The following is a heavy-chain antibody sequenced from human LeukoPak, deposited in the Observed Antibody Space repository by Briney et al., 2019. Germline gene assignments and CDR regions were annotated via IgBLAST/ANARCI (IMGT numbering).Heavy chain of an antibody. D-gene: IGHD3-9*01. V-gene: IGHV3-23*01. Sequence: GGSLRLSCAASGFTFSSFGMSWVRQAPGQGLEWLSAIRGSGVSTYYADSVKGRFTISRDNSKKSLYLQVNSLRAEDTAVYYCAKCILTGYYKGYIDVWGKGTTVTISS. CDR1: GFTFSSFG. CDR2: IRGSGVST. CDR3: AKCILTGYYKGYIDV. J-gene: IGHJ6*03.